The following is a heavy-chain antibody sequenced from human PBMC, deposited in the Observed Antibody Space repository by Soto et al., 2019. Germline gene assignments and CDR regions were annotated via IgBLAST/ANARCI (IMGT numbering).Heavy chain of an antibody. CDR3: ARSGEVDAFAI. CDR1: GFTFSSYG. CDR2: IWYDGSNK. J-gene: IGHJ3*02. Sequence: ESGGGVVQPGRSLRLSCAASGFTFSSYGMHWVRQAPGKGLEWVAVIWYDGSNKYYADSVKGRFTISRDNSKNTLYLQMNSLRAEDTAVYYWARSGEVDAFAIWGQGTMVTVSS. D-gene: IGHD3-10*01. V-gene: IGHV3-33*01.